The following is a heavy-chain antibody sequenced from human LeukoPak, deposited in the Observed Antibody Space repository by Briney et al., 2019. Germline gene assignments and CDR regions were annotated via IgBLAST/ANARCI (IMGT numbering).Heavy chain of an antibody. CDR3: ARVWGDRLLWFGELDYYFDY. CDR2: IYYSGST. CDR1: GYSISSGYY. V-gene: IGHV4-30-4*01. J-gene: IGHJ4*02. D-gene: IGHD3-10*01. Sequence: SETLSLTCAVSGYSISSGYYWSWIRQPPGKGLEWIGYIYYSGSTYYNPSLKSRVTISVDTSKNQFSLKLSSVTAADTAVYYCARVWGDRLLWFGELDYYFDYWGQGTLVTVSS.